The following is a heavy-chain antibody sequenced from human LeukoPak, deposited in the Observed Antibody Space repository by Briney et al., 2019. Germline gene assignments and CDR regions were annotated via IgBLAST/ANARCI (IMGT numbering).Heavy chain of an antibody. J-gene: IGHJ3*02. CDR2: IRSKAYGGTT. CDR1: GFIFSSYT. CDR3: TRAHEVSAFDI. V-gene: IGHV3-49*04. Sequence: GGSLRLSCAASGFIFSSYTMNWVRQAPGKGLEWVGFIRSKAYGGTTEYAASVKGRFTISRDDSKSIAYLQMNSLKTEDTAVYYCTRAHEVSAFDIWGQGTMVTVSS.